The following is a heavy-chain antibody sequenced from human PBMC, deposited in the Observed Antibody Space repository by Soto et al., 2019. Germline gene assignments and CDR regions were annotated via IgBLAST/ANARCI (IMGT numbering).Heavy chain of an antibody. CDR3: ARDRNVLLWFEECACYYYGMDV. D-gene: IGHD3-10*01. J-gene: IGHJ6*02. CDR2: ISSSGSTI. Sequence: EVQLLESGGGLVQPGGSLRLSCAASGFTVSSYEMNWVSQAPGQGLEWVSDISSSGSTIYYADSVKGRFTISRYNAKNYLDLKINSLRAEDTAVYYCARDRNVLLWFEECACYYYGMDVWGQGTTVTGSS. V-gene: IGHV3-48*03. CDR1: GFTVSSYE.